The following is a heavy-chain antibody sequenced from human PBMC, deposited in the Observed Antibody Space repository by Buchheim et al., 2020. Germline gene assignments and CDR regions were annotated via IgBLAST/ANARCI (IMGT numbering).Heavy chain of an antibody. CDR3: AKGGGGGIAARHHLY. D-gene: IGHD6-6*01. Sequence: EVQLLESGGGLVQPGGSLRLSCAASGFTFSSYAMSWVRQAPGKGLEWVSGISGSGGRTYYADSVKGRFTISRDNSKNTLYLQINGLRAEGTAVYDGAKGGGGGIAARHHLYWGQGTL. J-gene: IGHJ4*02. CDR1: GFTFSSYA. CDR2: ISGSGGRT. V-gene: IGHV3-23*01.